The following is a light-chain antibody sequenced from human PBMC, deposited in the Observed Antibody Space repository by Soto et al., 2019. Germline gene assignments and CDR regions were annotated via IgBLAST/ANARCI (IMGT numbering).Light chain of an antibody. CDR2: DAS. CDR3: QQHDDFPT. J-gene: IGKJ5*01. V-gene: IGKV1-33*01. CDR1: QGISIY. Sequence: DIQMTQSPSSLSASVGDRVTITCRASQGISIYLNWFQQKPGKAPELLIYDASNLQTGVPSRFSGSGSGTDFILIINRLQPEDIATYYCQQHDDFPTFGQGTRLEIK.